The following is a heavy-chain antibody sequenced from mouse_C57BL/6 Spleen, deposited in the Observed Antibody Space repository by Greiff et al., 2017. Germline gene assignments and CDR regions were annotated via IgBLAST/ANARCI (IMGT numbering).Heavy chain of an antibody. J-gene: IGHJ1*03. CDR2: IWSGGST. CDR3: ARNSHYYGSSYDNWYFDV. V-gene: IGHV2-2*01. Sequence: QVQLKQSGPGLVQPSQSLSITCTVSGFSLTSYGVHWVRQPPGKGLEWLGVIWSGGSTDYNAAFISRLSISKDNSKSQVFFKMNSLQADDTAIYYCARNSHYYGSSYDNWYFDVWGTGTTVTVSS. CDR1: GFSLTSYG. D-gene: IGHD1-1*01.